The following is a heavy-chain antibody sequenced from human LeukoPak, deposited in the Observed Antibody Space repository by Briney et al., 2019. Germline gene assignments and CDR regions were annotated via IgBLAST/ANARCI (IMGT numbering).Heavy chain of an antibody. Sequence: GGSLRLSCAASGFTFSSYAMSWVRQAPGKGLEWVSAISGSGGSTYYADSVKGRFTISRDNSKNTLYLQMNSLRAEDTAVYYCAKTPSMVRGVIPTHYYMDVWGKGTTVTVSS. CDR2: ISGSGGST. D-gene: IGHD3-10*01. CDR1: GFTFSSYA. J-gene: IGHJ6*03. V-gene: IGHV3-23*01. CDR3: AKTPSMVRGVIPTHYYMDV.